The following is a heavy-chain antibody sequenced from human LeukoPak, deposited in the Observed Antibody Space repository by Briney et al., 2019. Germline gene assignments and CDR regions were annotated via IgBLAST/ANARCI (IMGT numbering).Heavy chain of an antibody. CDR3: ARHYDSSGYYYESFDY. Sequence: SVKVSCKASGGTFSSYAISWVRQAPGQGLEWMGGIIPIFGTANYAQKFQGRVTITADKSTSTAYMELSSLRSEDTAVYYCARHYDSSGYYYESFDYWGQGTLVTVSS. CDR1: GGTFSSYA. D-gene: IGHD3-22*01. CDR2: IIPIFGTA. J-gene: IGHJ4*02. V-gene: IGHV1-69*06.